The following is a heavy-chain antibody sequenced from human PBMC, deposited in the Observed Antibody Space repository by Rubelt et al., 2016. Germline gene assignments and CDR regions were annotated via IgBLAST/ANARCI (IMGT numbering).Heavy chain of an antibody. CDR1: GGSFSGYY. Sequence: QVQLQQWGAGLLKPSETLSLTCAVYGGSFSGYYWSWIRQPPGKGLEWIGEINHSGRTNYNPSLKSRVTISVDTSKNQFSRKLSSVTAADTAVYYCARGNTYDFWSGYYKGDAFDIWGQGTMVTVSS. V-gene: IGHV4-34*01. CDR3: ARGNTYDFWSGYYKGDAFDI. CDR2: INHSGRT. J-gene: IGHJ3*02. D-gene: IGHD3-3*01.